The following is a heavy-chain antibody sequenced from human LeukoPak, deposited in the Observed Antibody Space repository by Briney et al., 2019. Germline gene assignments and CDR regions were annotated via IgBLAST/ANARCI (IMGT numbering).Heavy chain of an antibody. CDR1: GYTFTGYY. Sequence: ASVKVSCKASGYTFTGYYMHWVRQAPGQGLEWMGWINPNSGGTNYAQKFQGRVTMTRDTSISTAYMELSRLRSGDTAVYYCARVKTRRYSSSLDFDYWGQGTLVTVSS. V-gene: IGHV1-2*02. D-gene: IGHD6-13*01. J-gene: IGHJ4*02. CDR2: INPNSGGT. CDR3: ARVKTRRYSSSLDFDY.